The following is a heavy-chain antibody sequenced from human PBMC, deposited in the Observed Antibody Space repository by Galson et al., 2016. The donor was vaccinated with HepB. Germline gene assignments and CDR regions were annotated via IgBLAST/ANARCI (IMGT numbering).Heavy chain of an antibody. J-gene: IGHJ3*01. Sequence: SLRLSCAASELTVSSNCMTWVRQAPGKGLEWVAIIYSGGSTYYADSVKGRFTISTDSSRNTIFLRMKSLRAEDTAVYYCARDVLTDAFDVWGQGTMVTVSS. V-gene: IGHV3-66*01. CDR3: ARDVLTDAFDV. D-gene: IGHD2-8*01. CDR1: ELTVSSNC. CDR2: IYSGGST.